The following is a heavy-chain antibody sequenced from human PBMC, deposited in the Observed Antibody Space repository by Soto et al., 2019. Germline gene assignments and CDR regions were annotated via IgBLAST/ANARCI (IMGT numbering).Heavy chain of an antibody. CDR2: ISISGRTI. CDR1: GFTFSDYS. V-gene: IGHV3-11*01. Sequence: QVQLVESGGGLVKPGGSLKLSCAASGFTFSDYSMSWIRQAPGKGLEWISYISISGRTIHYADSVKGRFTVSRDNAKNSLYLQMNSLTAEDTAVYYCARDQDTAMVMRTTDYYFDYWGQGTLVTVSS. CDR3: ARDQDTAMVMRTTDYYFDY. D-gene: IGHD5-18*01. J-gene: IGHJ4*02.